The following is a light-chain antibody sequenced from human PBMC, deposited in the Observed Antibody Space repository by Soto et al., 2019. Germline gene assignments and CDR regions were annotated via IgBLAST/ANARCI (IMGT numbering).Light chain of an antibody. Sequence: DVQGTQLTSTLSASIGDGDTIAIQASQDINNYLNWYQQQKGKAPRALISDASNLQTGVPSRFSGMGSRNDCSFALSRLQTEDISTYFCQQYDNLPLTFGGGT. CDR1: QDINNY. CDR2: DAS. CDR3: QQYDNLPLT. J-gene: IGKJ4*01. V-gene: IGKV1-33*01.